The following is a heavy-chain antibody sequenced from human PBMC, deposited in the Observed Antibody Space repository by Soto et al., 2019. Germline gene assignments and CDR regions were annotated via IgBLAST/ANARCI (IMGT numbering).Heavy chain of an antibody. J-gene: IGHJ6*02. CDR1: GGTFSSYA. Sequence: SVKVSCKASGGTFSSYASSSVRQAPGQGLEWMGGIIPIFGTANYAQKFQGRVTITADESTSTAYMELSSLRSEDTAVYYCARGEGSSPDYYYYGMDVWGQGTTVTVSS. D-gene: IGHD6-13*01. CDR3: ARGEGSSPDYYYYGMDV. V-gene: IGHV1-69*13. CDR2: IIPIFGTA.